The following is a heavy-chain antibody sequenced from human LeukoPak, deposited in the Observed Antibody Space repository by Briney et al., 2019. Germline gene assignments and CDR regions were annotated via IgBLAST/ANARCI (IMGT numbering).Heavy chain of an antibody. V-gene: IGHV4-39*01. J-gene: IGHJ5*02. CDR1: GGSISSRSDY. D-gene: IGHD2-8*01. CDR3: ARPEVYASSNWFDP. Sequence: PSETLTLTRTVSGGSISSRSDYWGGIRQPPGKGLEWIVSIYYSGSTYYNPSLKSRVTISVDTSKNQFSLKLSSVTAADTAVYYCARPEVYASSNWFDPSGQGTLVTVSS. CDR2: IYYSGST.